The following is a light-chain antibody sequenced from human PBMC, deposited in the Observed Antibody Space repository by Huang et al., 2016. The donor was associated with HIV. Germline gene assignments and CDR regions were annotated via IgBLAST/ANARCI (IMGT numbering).Light chain of an antibody. CDR2: AAS. Sequence: DIQMTQSPSSVSASVGDRVTITCRASQDIAGWLAWYQQKPGKAPKLLIYAASNLHSGVPSRFSGSGFGTDFTLTISSLQPEDFATYYCQQANTFPWTFGQGTKVEIK. CDR3: QQANTFPWT. J-gene: IGKJ1*01. CDR1: QDIAGW. V-gene: IGKV1-12*01.